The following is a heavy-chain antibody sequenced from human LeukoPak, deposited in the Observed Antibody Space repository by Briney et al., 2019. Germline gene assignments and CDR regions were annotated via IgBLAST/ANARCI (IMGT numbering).Heavy chain of an antibody. CDR1: GYTFTSYS. J-gene: IGHJ4*02. CDR2: ISAYNGNT. D-gene: IGHD2-15*01. V-gene: IGHV1-18*01. CDR3: ARASYCSGGSCYSDY. Sequence: ASVKVSCKASGYTFTSYSISWGRHAPGQGREWRGWISAYNGNTNYAQKVKGRVTMTTDTSTSTAYMDLKSLKSDDTAVYYCARASYCSGGSCYSDYWGQGTLVTVS.